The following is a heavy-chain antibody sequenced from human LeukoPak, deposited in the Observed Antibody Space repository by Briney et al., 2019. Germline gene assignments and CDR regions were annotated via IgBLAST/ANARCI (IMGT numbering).Heavy chain of an antibody. D-gene: IGHD3-22*01. CDR2: ISSSSSYI. J-gene: IGHJ3*02. CDR1: GFTFSSYS. V-gene: IGHV3-21*01. Sequence: GSLRLSCAASGFTFSSYSMNWVRQAPGKGLEWVSSISSSSSYIYYADSVKGRFTISRDNAKNSLYLQMNSLRAEDTAVYYCARRYYYDSSGSDDAFDIWGQGTMVTVSS. CDR3: ARRYYYDSSGSDDAFDI.